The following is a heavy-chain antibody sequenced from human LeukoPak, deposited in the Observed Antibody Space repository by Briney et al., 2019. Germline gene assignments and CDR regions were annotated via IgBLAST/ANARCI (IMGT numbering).Heavy chain of an antibody. V-gene: IGHV3-30*02. Sequence: PGGSLRLSCAASGFTFSSYGMYWIRQAPGKGLEWVAFIRFDGSNKYYADSVKGRFTISRDNSKNTLYLQMNSLRAEDTAVYYCANSKHYDFWRLSFDYWGQGTLVTVSS. D-gene: IGHD3-3*01. CDR1: GFTFSSYG. J-gene: IGHJ4*02. CDR2: IRFDGSNK. CDR3: ANSKHYDFWRLSFDY.